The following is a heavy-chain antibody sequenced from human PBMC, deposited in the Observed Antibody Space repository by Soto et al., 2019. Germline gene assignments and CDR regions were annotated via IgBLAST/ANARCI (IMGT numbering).Heavy chain of an antibody. Sequence: PGGSLRLSCAASGFTFSSYGMHWVRQAPGKGLEWVAVMSYDGSNKYYADSVKGRFTISRDNSKNTLYLQMNSRRAEDTAVYYCAKGVGYSYGFDYWGQGALVTVSS. CDR3: AKGVGYSYGFDY. D-gene: IGHD5-18*01. J-gene: IGHJ4*02. CDR2: MSYDGSNK. V-gene: IGHV3-30*18. CDR1: GFTFSSYG.